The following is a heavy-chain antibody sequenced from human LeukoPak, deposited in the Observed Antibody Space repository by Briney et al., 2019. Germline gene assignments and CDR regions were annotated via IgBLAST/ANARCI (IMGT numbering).Heavy chain of an antibody. V-gene: IGHV3-48*01. CDR2: VSSSSSTI. J-gene: IGHJ5*02. D-gene: IGHD3-3*01. Sequence: GGSLRLSCAASGFTFSSYSMNWVRQAPGKGLEWVSYVSSSSSTIYYADSVKGRFTISRDNAKNSLYLQMNSLRAEDTAVYYCAREPPSITIFGAVHNWFDPWGQGTLVTVSS. CDR1: GFTFSSYS. CDR3: AREPPSITIFGAVHNWFDP.